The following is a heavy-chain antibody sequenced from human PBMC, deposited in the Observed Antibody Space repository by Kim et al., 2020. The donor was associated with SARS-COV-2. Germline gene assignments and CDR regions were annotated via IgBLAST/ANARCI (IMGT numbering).Heavy chain of an antibody. J-gene: IGHJ5*02. Sequence: YSPSFQGKVTIPAEKSTRPAYLQWSSLKASDTAMYYCARMPATIRSFDPWGQGTLVTVSS. CDR3: ARMPATIRSFDP. D-gene: IGHD3-16*01. V-gene: IGHV5-51*01.